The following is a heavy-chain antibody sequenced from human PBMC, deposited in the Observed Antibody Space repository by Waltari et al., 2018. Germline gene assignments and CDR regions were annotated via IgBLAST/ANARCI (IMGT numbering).Heavy chain of an antibody. CDR2: ISADGDKN. V-gene: IGHV3-23*01. Sequence: EVQLLESGGGLAQPGGSLRLSCVASGFTFRNYAMTWVRQAPGKGLEWVSAISADGDKNYYADSVKGRFTISRDNSKNTVYLQMNSLRAEDTALYYCAKGRYDTKSYYTPSFDKWGQGSLVTVSS. D-gene: IGHD3-22*01. CDR3: AKGRYDTKSYYTPSFDK. J-gene: IGHJ4*02. CDR1: GFTFRNYA.